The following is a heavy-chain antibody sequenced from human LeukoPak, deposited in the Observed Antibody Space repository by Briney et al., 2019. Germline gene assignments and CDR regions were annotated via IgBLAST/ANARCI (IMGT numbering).Heavy chain of an antibody. Sequence: SETLSLTCSVSGGSLSGYFWSWIREPPGGGLEWIGYIFYGGNTKYNPSLKSRVAMSADASKNQYSLSLSSVTAADTAIYYCARGRYCAGGGCRLFDFWGQGTLVGVSS. J-gene: IGHJ4*02. V-gene: IGHV4-59*01. CDR2: IFYGGNT. D-gene: IGHD2-8*02. CDR1: GGSLSGYF. CDR3: ARGRYCAGGGCRLFDF.